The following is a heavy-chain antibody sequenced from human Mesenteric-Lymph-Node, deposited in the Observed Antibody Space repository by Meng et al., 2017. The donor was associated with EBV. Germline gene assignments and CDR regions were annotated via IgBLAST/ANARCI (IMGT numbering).Heavy chain of an antibody. Sequence: QVQLVQSGAEVKKLXXSGKVSCKASGYTFTSYSMQWVRQAPGQGLEWMGFINPSVGSTGYAQKFQGRVTMTRDTSTNTVYMELSSLRSEDTAVYYCARDLASSGYGGYFDYWGQGTLVNVSS. J-gene: IGHJ4*02. V-gene: IGHV1-46*01. CDR1: GYTFTSYS. D-gene: IGHD3-22*01. CDR2: INPSVGST. CDR3: ARDLASSGYGGYFDY.